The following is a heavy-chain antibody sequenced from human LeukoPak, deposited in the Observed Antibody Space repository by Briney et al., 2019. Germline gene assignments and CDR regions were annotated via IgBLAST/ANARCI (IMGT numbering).Heavy chain of an antibody. CDR2: ISGSGGST. CDR1: GFTFSTYA. D-gene: IGHD3-22*01. J-gene: IGHJ4*02. Sequence: PGGSLRLSCAASGFTFSTYAMSWVRQAPGKGLEWVLGISGSGGSTYYADSVKGRFTISRDNSKNTLYLQMNSLRAEDTAVYYCARDSSGGLDYWGQGTLVTVSS. V-gene: IGHV3-23*01. CDR3: ARDSSGGLDY.